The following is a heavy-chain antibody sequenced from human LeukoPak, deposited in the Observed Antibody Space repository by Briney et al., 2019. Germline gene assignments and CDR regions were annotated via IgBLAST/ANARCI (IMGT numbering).Heavy chain of an antibody. J-gene: IGHJ4*02. Sequence: SETLSLTCTVSGGSISSGGYYWSWIRQPSGKGLEWSGYIYYSGSTNYNPSLKRRVTISVDTSKNQFSLKLSSVTAADTAVYYCARLYTYSGSYYRFDYWGQGTLVTVSS. V-gene: IGHV4-61*08. CDR3: ARLYTYSGSYYRFDY. CDR2: IYYSGST. D-gene: IGHD1-26*01. CDR1: GGSISSGGYY.